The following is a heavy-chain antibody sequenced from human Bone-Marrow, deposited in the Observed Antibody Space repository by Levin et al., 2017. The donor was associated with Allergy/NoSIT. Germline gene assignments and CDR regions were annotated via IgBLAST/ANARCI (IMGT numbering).Heavy chain of an antibody. J-gene: IGHJ5*02. CDR1: GFTFSSYS. V-gene: IGHV3-21*01. CDR3: AREAGYDFWSGYYYLFDP. CDR2: ISSSSSYI. D-gene: IGHD3-3*01. Sequence: PGGSLRLSCAASGFTFSSYSMNWVRQAPGKGLEWVSSISSSSSYIYYADSVKGRFTISRDNAKNSLYLQMNSLRAEDTAVYYCAREAGYDFWSGYYYLFDPWGQGTLVTVSS.